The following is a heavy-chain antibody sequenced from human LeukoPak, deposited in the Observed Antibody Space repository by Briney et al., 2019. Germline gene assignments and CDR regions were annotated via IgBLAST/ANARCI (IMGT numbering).Heavy chain of an antibody. V-gene: IGHV1-3*01. Sequence: ASVNVSCKASGYTFTSYAMHWVRQAPGQRLEWMGWINAGNGNTKYSQKFQGRVTITRDTSASTAYMELSSLRSEDTVVYYCASAGRPFNPYGMDVWGQGTTVTVSS. J-gene: IGHJ6*02. CDR2: INAGNGNT. CDR1: GYTFTSYA. D-gene: IGHD1-14*01. CDR3: ASAGRPFNPYGMDV.